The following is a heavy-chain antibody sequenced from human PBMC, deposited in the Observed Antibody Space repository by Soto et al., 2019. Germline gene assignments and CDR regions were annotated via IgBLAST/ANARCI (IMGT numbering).Heavy chain of an antibody. CDR1: GFTFSSYG. D-gene: IGHD3-22*01. CDR2: ISYDGSNK. J-gene: IGHJ6*02. V-gene: IGHV3-30*18. CDR3: AKSSGITMIVVVPSAVDV. Sequence: PGGSLRLSCAASGFTFSSYGMHWVRQAPGKGLEWVAVISYDGSNKYYADSVKGRFTISRDNSKNTLYLQMNSLRAEDTAVYYCAKSSGITMIVVVPSAVDVWGQGTTVTVSS.